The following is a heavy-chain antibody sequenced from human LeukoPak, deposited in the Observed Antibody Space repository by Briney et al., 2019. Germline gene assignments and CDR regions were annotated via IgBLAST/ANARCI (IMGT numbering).Heavy chain of an antibody. D-gene: IGHD6-13*01. CDR2: INSDGSST. V-gene: IGHV3-74*01. CDR3: GRIIAAAGTPD. Sequence: GGSLRLSCAASEITFSSYWMHWVRRAPGKGLVWVSRINSDGSSTSYADSVKGRFTISRDNARNTPYLQMNSLRAEDTAVYYCGRIIAAAGTPDWGQGTLVTVSS. CDR1: EITFSSYW. J-gene: IGHJ4*02.